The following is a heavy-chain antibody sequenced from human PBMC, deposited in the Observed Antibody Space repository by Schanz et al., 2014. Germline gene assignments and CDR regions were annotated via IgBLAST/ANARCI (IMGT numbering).Heavy chain of an antibody. CDR2: ISPLLGVA. V-gene: IGHV1-69*08. J-gene: IGHJ3*02. Sequence: QVPLVQSGAEVKKPGSSVKVSCKASGGTFSSYTISWVRQAPGQGPQWMGRISPLLGVANYAQEFQGRLTITADTSTSTAYMDLSSLRSDDTAVYYCARDIQYHYDTSGPVGAFDIWGQGTVVTVSS. CDR1: GGTFSSYT. CDR3: ARDIQYHYDTSGPVGAFDI. D-gene: IGHD3-22*01.